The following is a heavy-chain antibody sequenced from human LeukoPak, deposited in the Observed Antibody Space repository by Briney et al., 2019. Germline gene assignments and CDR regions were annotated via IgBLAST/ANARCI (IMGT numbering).Heavy chain of an antibody. CDR3: ARGASLYGGNSGSLILDY. J-gene: IGHJ4*02. CDR2: ISAYNGNT. V-gene: IGHV1-18*04. Sequence: ASVKVSCKASGYTFTGYHIHWVRQAPGQGLEWMGWISAYNGNTNYAQKLQGRVTMTTDTSTSTAYMELRSLRSDDTAVYYCARGASLYGGNSGSLILDYWGQGTLVTVSS. D-gene: IGHD4-23*01. CDR1: GYTFTGYH.